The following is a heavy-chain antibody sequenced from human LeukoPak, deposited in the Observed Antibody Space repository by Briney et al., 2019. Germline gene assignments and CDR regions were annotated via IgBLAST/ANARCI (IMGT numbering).Heavy chain of an antibody. D-gene: IGHD3-22*01. V-gene: IGHV1-2*02. Sequence: ASVKVSCKASGYTFTGYYMHWVRQAPGQGLEWMGWINPNSGGTNYAQKFQGRVTMTRDTSISTAYMELSRLRSDDTAVYYCARTRYYDSSGYTALGYWGQGTLVTVSS. CDR1: GYTFTGYY. J-gene: IGHJ4*02. CDR2: INPNSGGT. CDR3: ARTRYYDSSGYTALGY.